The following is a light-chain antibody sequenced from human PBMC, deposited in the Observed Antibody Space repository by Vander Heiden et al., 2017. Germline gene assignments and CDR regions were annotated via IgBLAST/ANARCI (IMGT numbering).Light chain of an antibody. J-gene: IGKJ1*01. CDR3: QKYNGFPWT. CDR1: QGISKW. V-gene: IGKV1-5*03. Sequence: DIQLTQSPGTLYASVGDRVTITCRASQGISKWLAWYQQKPGKAPKLLVYQASKLENGVPSRFSGGGSGTEFTLTISSLQPDDFATYFCQKYNGFPWTFGQGTKVEIK. CDR2: QAS.